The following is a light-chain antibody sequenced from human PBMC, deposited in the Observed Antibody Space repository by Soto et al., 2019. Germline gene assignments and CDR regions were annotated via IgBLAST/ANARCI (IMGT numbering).Light chain of an antibody. CDR2: DVS. J-gene: IGLJ2*01. Sequence: QSVLTQPASVSGSPGQSITISCTGTSSDVGGYNYVSWYQQHPGKAPKLMIYDVSNRPSGVSNRFSGSKSGNTASLTISGLQGVDGADYYFSADTSSSTYVVFGGGTKLTVL. V-gene: IGLV2-14*01. CDR1: SSDVGGYNY. CDR3: SADTSSSTYVV.